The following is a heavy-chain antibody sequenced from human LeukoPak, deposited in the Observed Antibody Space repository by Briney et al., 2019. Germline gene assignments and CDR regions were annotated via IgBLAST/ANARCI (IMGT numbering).Heavy chain of an antibody. CDR3: AKDSDLVVIPPTSYFDY. V-gene: IGHV3-23*01. CDR1: GFTFSSYA. D-gene: IGHD2-2*01. J-gene: IGHJ4*02. Sequence: GGSLRLSCAASGFTFSSYAMSWVRQAPGKGLEWVSAISGSGGSTYYADSVKGRFTISRDNSKNTLYLQMNSLRAEDTAVYYCAKDSDLVVIPPTSYFDYWGQGTLVTVSS. CDR2: ISGSGGST.